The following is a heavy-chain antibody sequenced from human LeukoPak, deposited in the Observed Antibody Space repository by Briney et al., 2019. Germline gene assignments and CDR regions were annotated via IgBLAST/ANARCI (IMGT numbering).Heavy chain of an antibody. V-gene: IGHV1-2*02. CDR1: GYTFSGYY. D-gene: IGHD3-16*01. J-gene: IGHJ4*02. Sequence: GASVKVSCKASGYTFSGYYMHWVRQAPGQGLEWMGWINPNSGGTKYVQKFQGTVTMTRDTSISTAYMELSRLRSDDTAVYYCASGSLASYFDHWGQGTLVTVSS. CDR2: INPNSGGT. CDR3: ASGSLASYFDH.